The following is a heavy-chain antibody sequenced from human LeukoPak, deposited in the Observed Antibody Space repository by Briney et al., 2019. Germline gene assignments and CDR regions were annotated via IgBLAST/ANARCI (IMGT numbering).Heavy chain of an antibody. CDR2: INHSGST. Sequence: SETLSLTCAVYGGSFSGYYWSWIRQPPGKGLEWIGEINHSGSTNYNPSLKSRVTISVDTSKNQFSLKLSSVTAADTAVYYCARGKTLGWFDPWGQGTLVTVSS. D-gene: IGHD3-16*01. CDR3: ARGKTLGWFDP. V-gene: IGHV4-34*01. CDR1: GGSFSGYY. J-gene: IGHJ5*02.